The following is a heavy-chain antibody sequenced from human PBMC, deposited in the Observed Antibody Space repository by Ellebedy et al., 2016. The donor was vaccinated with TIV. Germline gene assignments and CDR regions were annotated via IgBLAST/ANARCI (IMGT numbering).Heavy chain of an antibody. CDR2: ISAYNGNT. CDR3: ARDGPHGFTMVRGVTWSLYGMDV. D-gene: IGHD3-10*01. CDR1: GYTFTGYY. V-gene: IGHV1-18*04. Sequence: AASVKVSCKASGYTFTGYYMHWVRQAPGQGLEWMGWISAYNGNTNYAQKLQGRVTMTTDTSTSTAYMELRSLRSDDTAVYYCARDGPHGFTMVRGVTWSLYGMDVWGQGTTVTVSS. J-gene: IGHJ6*02.